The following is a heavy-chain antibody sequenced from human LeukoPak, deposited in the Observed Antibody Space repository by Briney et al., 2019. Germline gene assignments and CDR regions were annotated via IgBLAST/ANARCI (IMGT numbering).Heavy chain of an antibody. CDR1: GFTFSSYE. J-gene: IGHJ4*01. Sequence: GGSLRLSCAASGFTFSSYEMNWVRQAPGKGLEWVANIKQDGSETTYADSVRGRFTIFRDNAKDSVYLQMNSLRAEDSATYYCVREGFYFFDFWGQGTLVTVSS. V-gene: IGHV3-7*01. CDR3: VREGFYFFDF. CDR2: IKQDGSET.